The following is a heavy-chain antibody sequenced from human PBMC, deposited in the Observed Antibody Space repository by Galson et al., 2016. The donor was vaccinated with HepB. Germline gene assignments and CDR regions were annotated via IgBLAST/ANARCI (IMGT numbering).Heavy chain of an antibody. CDR3: AKKGTIFGAVPYGMDV. CDR1: GCAFSNYA. V-gene: IGHV3-23*01. Sequence: SLRLSCEGSGCAFSNYAMRWVRQAPGKGLEWVALINNDAATTNYADFVKGRFTISRDNSKYTLYLQMKSLRAEDTAVYYCAKKGTIFGAVPYGMDVWGQGTTVTVSS. CDR2: INNDAATT. J-gene: IGHJ6*02. D-gene: IGHD3-3*01.